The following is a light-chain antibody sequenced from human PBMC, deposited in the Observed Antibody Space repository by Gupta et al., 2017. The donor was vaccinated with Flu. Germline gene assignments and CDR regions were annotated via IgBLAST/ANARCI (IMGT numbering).Light chain of an antibody. V-gene: IGKV4-1*01. CDR1: HSRLYSLNNQTY. Sequence: SLGQRATINRKSSHSRLYSLNNQTYLAWYQQKPGQPPKVLIDWASTRGFGVPDRFTGRGSGTDFTLAISRLQAEDVAVYYCQQNHSTPATFGQGTKVEI. J-gene: IGKJ1*01. CDR2: WAS. CDR3: QQNHSTPAT.